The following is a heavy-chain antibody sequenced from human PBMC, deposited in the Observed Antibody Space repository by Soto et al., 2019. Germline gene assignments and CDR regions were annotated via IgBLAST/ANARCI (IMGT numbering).Heavy chain of an antibody. J-gene: IGHJ4*02. CDR2: IRGGGDAT. Sequence: EVQVLESGGGLVQPGGSLRLSCAATGFTFNNFAMNWVRQGPGKGLEWVSGIRGGGDATRYADSVKGRFTISRDNAESMVYLYMYSLIPDDTAIYYCAKNIHSSSGFDYWGQGTPVTVSS. CDR3: AKNIHSSSGFDY. CDR1: GFTFNNFA. D-gene: IGHD6-6*01. V-gene: IGHV3-23*01.